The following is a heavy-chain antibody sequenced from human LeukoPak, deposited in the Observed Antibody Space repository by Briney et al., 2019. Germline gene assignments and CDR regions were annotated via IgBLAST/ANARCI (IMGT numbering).Heavy chain of an antibody. CDR2: IYTSGST. J-gene: IGHJ4*02. Sequence: PSQTLSLTCTVSGGYISSGSYYWSWIRQPAGKGLEWIGRIYTSGSTNYNPSLKSRVTISVDTSKNQFSLKLSSVTAADTAVYYCAREAPYSSSWGDYWGQGTLVTVSS. V-gene: IGHV4-61*02. CDR3: AREAPYSSSWGDY. D-gene: IGHD6-13*01. CDR1: GGYISSGSYY.